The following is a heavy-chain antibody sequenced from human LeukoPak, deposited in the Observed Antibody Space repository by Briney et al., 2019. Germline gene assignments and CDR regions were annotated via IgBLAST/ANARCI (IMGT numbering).Heavy chain of an antibody. CDR1: VFPFSSFA. Sequence: PGGSLRLSCAASVFPFSSFAMTWVRQAPGKELEWVSSIRGSGTNTYYAGSVKGRFTISRDNYKNTLYLHMNTLRADDTAIYYCAKDPYSSSTYFDYWGQGTLVTVSS. CDR2: IRGSGTNT. J-gene: IGHJ4*02. D-gene: IGHD6-6*01. CDR3: AKDPYSSSTYFDY. V-gene: IGHV3-23*01.